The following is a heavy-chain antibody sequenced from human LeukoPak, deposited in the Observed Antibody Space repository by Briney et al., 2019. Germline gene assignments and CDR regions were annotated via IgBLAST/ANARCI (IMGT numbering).Heavy chain of an antibody. D-gene: IGHD3-3*01. J-gene: IGHJ3*02. CDR3: ARDRRPLYDLWRGYAPPENAFDI. Sequence: PSETLSLTRTVSGGSISSYYWSWIRQPPGKGLEWIGYIYYSGSTNYNPSLKSRVTISVDTSKNQFSLKLSSVTAADTAVYYCARDRRPLYDLWRGYAPPENAFDIWGQGTMVTVSS. CDR1: GGSISSYY. CDR2: IYYSGST. V-gene: IGHV4-59*01.